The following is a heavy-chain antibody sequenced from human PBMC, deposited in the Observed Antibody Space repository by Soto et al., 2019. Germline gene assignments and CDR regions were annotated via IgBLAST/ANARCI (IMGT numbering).Heavy chain of an antibody. D-gene: IGHD2-21*01. J-gene: IGHJ5*01. CDR2: IYTSGST. Sequence: PSETLSLTCTVSGGSISSYYWSWIRQPAGKGLEWIGRIYTSGSTNYNPSLKSRVTMSVDTSKNQFSLKLSSVTAADTAVYYCAKDPGLWCGWPHHNWFDSWGQGTLVPVSS. V-gene: IGHV4-4*07. CDR3: AKDPGLWCGWPHHNWFDS. CDR1: GGSISSYY.